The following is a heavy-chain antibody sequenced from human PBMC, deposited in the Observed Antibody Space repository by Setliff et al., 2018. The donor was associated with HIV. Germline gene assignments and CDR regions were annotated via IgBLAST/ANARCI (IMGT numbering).Heavy chain of an antibody. J-gene: IGHJ6*03. CDR3: ARGRNYDSSGYGGYYYYMDV. Sequence: ASVKVSCKASGGTFSSYPISWVRQAPGQGLEWMGGIIPIFGTTHYAQKFQGRVTVTVDESTSTAYMQLSSLRSDDTAVYYCARGRNYDSSGYGGYYYYMDVWGKGTTVTVS. D-gene: IGHD3-22*01. CDR1: GGTFSSYP. CDR2: IIPIFGTT. V-gene: IGHV1-69*13.